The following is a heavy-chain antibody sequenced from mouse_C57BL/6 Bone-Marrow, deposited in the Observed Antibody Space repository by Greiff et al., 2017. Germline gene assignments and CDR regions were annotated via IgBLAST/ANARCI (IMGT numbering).Heavy chain of an antibody. V-gene: IGHV1-50*01. D-gene: IGHD1-1*01. CDR1: GYTFTSYW. J-gene: IGHJ1*03. CDR2: IDPSDSYT. CDR3: ARRGDGSSYVSYWYFDV. Sequence: VQLQQSGAELVKPGASVKLSCKASGYTFTSYWMQWVKQRPGQGLEWIGEIDPSDSYTNYNQKFKGKATLTVDTSSSTAYMQLSSLTSEDSAVYYCARRGDGSSYVSYWYFDVWGTGTTVTVSS.